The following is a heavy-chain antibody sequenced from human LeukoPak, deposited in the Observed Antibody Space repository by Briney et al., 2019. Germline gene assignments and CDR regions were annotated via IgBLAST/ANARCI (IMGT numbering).Heavy chain of an antibody. CDR2: INHTGST. V-gene: IGHV4-34*01. D-gene: IGHD2-8*01. CDR1: GGSFSGYY. CDR3: ARDNVPGYFDY. J-gene: IGHJ4*02. Sequence: KPSETLSLTCAVYGGSFSGYYWSWIRQPPGKGLEWIGEINHTGSTNYNTSLKSRVTLSVDTSKNQFSLKLTSVTAADTAVYYCARDNVPGYFDYWGQGTLVTVSS.